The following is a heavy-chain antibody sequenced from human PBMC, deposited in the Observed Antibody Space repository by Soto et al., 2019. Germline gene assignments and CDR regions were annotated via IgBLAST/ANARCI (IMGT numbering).Heavy chain of an antibody. CDR3: VRNWRYYGGDYYYGMDA. D-gene: IGHD3-10*01. Sequence: ITLKESGPTLVKPTQTLTLTCTFSGFSLNTGGVGVGWVRQPRGKAMEWLALIYWDDDERYRPSLRSRLNIPKDPINHQVVLTMTNMDPEDTATYYCVRNWRYYGGDYYYGMDAWGQGTTVTVSS. V-gene: IGHV2-5*02. CDR1: GFSLNTGGVG. J-gene: IGHJ6*02. CDR2: IYWDDDE.